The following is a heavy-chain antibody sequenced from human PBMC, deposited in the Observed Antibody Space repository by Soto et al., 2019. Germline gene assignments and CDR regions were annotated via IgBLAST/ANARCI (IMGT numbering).Heavy chain of an antibody. V-gene: IGHV3-30-3*01. CDR2: ISYDGSNK. CDR1: GFTFSSYA. CDR3: ARYIYGYVDY. J-gene: IGHJ4*02. Sequence: GGSLRLSCAASGFTFSSYAMHWVRQAPGKGLEWVAVISYDGSNKYYADSVKGRFTISRDNSKNTLYLQMNSLRAEDTAVYYCARYIYGYVDYWGQGTLVTVSS. D-gene: IGHD5-18*01.